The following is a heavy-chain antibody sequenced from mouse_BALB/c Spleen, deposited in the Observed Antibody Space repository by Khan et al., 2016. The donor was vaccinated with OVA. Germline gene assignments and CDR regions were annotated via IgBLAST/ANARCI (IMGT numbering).Heavy chain of an antibody. D-gene: IGHD1-1*01. V-gene: IGHV3-2*02. CDR3: ARAVTITTVVATDFDY. CDR1: GYSITSDYA. CDR2: ISYSGRT. Sequence: EVELVESGPGLVKPSQSLSLTCTVTGYSITSDYAWNWLRQFPGNKLEWMGYISYSGRTSYNPSLKSRISITRDTSKNQFFLQLNSGTTEDTATYDWARAVTITTVVATDFDYWGQGTTLTVSS. J-gene: IGHJ2*01.